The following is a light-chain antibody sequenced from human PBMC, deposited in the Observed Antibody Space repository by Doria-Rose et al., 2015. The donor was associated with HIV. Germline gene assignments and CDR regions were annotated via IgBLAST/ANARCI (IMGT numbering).Light chain of an antibody. CDR2: DGS. CDR1: QSFSSTY. J-gene: IGKJ1*01. V-gene: IGKV3-20*01. Sequence: TQSPGTLSLSPGGRATLSCRASQSFSSTYLAWYQQKPGQAPSLLIYDGSTRATGIPDRSSASGSGTDFTLTINRLEPEDFALYYCHQYGTSWTFGQGTKVEI. CDR3: HQYGTSWT.